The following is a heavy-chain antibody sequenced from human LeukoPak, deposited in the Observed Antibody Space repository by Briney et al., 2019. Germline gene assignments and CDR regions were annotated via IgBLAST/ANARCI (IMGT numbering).Heavy chain of an antibody. V-gene: IGHV3-7*01. D-gene: IGHD3-3*01. Sequence: GGSLRLSCAASGFTLSSYCMSWVRQPPGKGLEWVSNIKQDGSEKYYVDSVKGRFTISRDNAKNLLYLQMNSLRAEDTAVYYCARVITIFGVDGGWFDPWGQGTLVTVSS. J-gene: IGHJ5*02. CDR3: ARVITIFGVDGGWFDP. CDR1: GFTLSSYC. CDR2: IKQDGSEK.